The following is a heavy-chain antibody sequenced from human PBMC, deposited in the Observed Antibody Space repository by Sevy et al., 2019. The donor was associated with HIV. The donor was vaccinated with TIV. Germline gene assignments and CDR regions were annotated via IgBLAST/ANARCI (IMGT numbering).Heavy chain of an antibody. J-gene: IGHJ4*02. D-gene: IGHD2-21*01. CDR3: AREGITIPFDY. Sequence: GGSLRLSCAASGFTFNIYSMNWVRQAPGKGLEWVASISSSSSRLYYADSLKGRFTISRDNAKNSLFLQMNSLRAEDTAVYYCAREGITIPFDYWGQGTLVTVSS. CDR2: ISSSSSRL. CDR1: GFTFNIYS. V-gene: IGHV3-21*01.